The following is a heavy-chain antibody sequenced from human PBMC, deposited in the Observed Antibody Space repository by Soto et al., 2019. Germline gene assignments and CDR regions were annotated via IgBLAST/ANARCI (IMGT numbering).Heavy chain of an antibody. V-gene: IGHV3-23*01. Sequence: GGSLRLSCAASGFTFSAHAMSWVRQATGKGLEWVSGICGGGYSTYYADCVKGRLTISRDNSQNTVSLNMDSLRAEDTAGYYWAASAGSCSRTTCYSFDYWGRGALVTVSS. CDR3: AASAGSCSRTTCYSFDY. J-gene: IGHJ4*02. D-gene: IGHD2-2*01. CDR1: GFTFSAHA. CDR2: ICGGGYST.